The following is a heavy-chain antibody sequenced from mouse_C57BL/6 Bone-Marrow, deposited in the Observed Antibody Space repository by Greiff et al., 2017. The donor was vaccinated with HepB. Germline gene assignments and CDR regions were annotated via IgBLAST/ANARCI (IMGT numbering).Heavy chain of an antibody. J-gene: IGHJ1*03. Sequence: DVKLVESGPALVKPSQTVSLTCTVTGYSITNGNHWWNWIRQVSGSKLEWIGYISSSGSTDSNPSLKSRISITRDTSKNQLFLQLNSVTTEDIATYYCASGGYYGSSPWWYFDVWGTGTTVTVSS. D-gene: IGHD1-1*01. CDR3: ASGGYYGSSPWWYFDV. CDR1: GYSITNGNHW. CDR2: ISSSGST. V-gene: IGHV3-4*01.